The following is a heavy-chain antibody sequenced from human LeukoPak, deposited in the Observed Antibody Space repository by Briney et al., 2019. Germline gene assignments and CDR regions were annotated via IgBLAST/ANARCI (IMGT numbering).Heavy chain of an antibody. V-gene: IGHV3-74*01. Sequence: GGSLRLSCAASGFTFSSYWMHWVRQAPGKGLVWVSRINSDGSSTSYADSVKGRFTISRDNAKNTLYLQMNSLRAEDTAVYYCARDSEVEWELKYFDYWGQGTLVTVSS. CDR1: GFTFSSYW. CDR2: INSDGSST. J-gene: IGHJ4*02. CDR3: ARDSEVEWELKYFDY. D-gene: IGHD1-26*01.